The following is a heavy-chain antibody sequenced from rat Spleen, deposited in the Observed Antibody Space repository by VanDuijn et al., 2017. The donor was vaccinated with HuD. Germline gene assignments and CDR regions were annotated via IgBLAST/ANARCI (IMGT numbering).Heavy chain of an antibody. CDR3: ARGYVMDA. V-gene: IGHV5S23*01. CDR1: GFTFNNYD. Sequence: EVQLVESDGGLVQPGRSLKLSCAASGFTFNNYDMAWVRQTPTKGLEWVASISPGGSNTYYRDSVKGRFTVSRDNAKSSLYLQMDSLRSEDTATYYCARGYVMDAWGQGASVTVSS. CDR2: ISPGGSNT. J-gene: IGHJ4*01.